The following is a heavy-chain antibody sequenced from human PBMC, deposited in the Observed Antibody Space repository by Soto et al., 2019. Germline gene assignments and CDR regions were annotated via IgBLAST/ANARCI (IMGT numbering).Heavy chain of an antibody. CDR3: AREWTSIAAAGPTYNWFDP. D-gene: IGHD6-13*01. J-gene: IGHJ5*02. Sequence: SETLSLTCTVSGVSISSGGYYWSWIRQHPGKGLEWIGYIYYSGSTYYNPSLKSRVTISVDTSKNQFSLKLSSVTAANTAAYYCAREWTSIAAAGPTYNWFDPWGQGTLVTVSS. CDR1: GVSISSGGYY. V-gene: IGHV4-31*03. CDR2: IYYSGST.